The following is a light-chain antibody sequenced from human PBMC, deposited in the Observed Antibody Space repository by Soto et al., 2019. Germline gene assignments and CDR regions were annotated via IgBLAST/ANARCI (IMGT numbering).Light chain of an antibody. CDR2: AAS. CDR3: QQYGSSRWT. V-gene: IGKV3-20*01. CDR1: QSVSSSY. Sequence: EVVLTQSPGTLSLSPGERTTLSCRASQSVSSSYLAWYQQKPGQAPRLLIYAASSRATGIPDRFSGSGSGTDFTLTISRLEPEDFAVYYCQQYGSSRWTFGQGTKLEIK. J-gene: IGKJ1*01.